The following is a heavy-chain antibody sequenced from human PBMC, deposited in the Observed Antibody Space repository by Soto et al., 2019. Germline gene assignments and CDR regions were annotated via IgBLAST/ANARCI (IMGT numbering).Heavy chain of an antibody. V-gene: IGHV4-59*01. Sequence: QVQLQESGPGLVKPSETLSLTCTVSGGSISSYYWSWIRQPPGKGLEWIGYIYYSGSTNYNPSLKCRVTISVDTSKNQFSLKLSSVTAADTAVYYCARSDGRYWGQGTLVTVSS. CDR1: GGSISSYY. CDR2: IYYSGST. J-gene: IGHJ4*02. CDR3: ARSDGRY.